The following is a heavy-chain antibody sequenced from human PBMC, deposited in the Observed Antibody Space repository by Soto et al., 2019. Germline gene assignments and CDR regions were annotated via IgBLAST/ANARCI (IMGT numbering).Heavy chain of an antibody. CDR2: IKQDGSEK. CDR3: ARDSPSYYSSSFDY. Sequence: GGSLRLSCAASGFTFSSYWMSWVRQAPGKGLEWVANIKQDGSEKYYVDSVKGRFTISRDNAKNSLYLQMNSLRAEDTAVYYCARDSPSYYSSSFDYWGQGTLVTVSS. CDR1: GFTFSSYW. J-gene: IGHJ4*02. D-gene: IGHD6-6*01. V-gene: IGHV3-7*01.